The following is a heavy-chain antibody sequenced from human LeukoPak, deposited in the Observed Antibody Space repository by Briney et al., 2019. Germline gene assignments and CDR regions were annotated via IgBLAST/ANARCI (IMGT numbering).Heavy chain of an antibody. CDR1: GYTFTSYG. CDR2: INPNSGGT. Sequence: ASVKVSCKASGYTFTSYGISWVRQAPGQGLEWMGRINPNSGGTNYAQKFQGRVTMTRDTSISTAYMELSRLRSDDTAVYYCGRDITGKGDYWGQGTLVTVSS. D-gene: IGHD1-20*01. J-gene: IGHJ4*02. V-gene: IGHV1-2*06. CDR3: GRDITGKGDY.